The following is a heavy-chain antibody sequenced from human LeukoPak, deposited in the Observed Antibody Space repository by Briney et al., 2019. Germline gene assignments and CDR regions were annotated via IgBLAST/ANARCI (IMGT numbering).Heavy chain of an antibody. CDR1: GLTFSNYG. Sequence: GGSLRLSCAASGLTFSNYGMHWVRQVPGKGLEWVAAIWFDGIRKYYADSVKGRLTISRDNSKNTLYLQMNSLRAEDTAVYYCARDLEDSSPFGAFDMWGQGTMVTVSS. J-gene: IGHJ3*02. V-gene: IGHV3-33*01. CDR3: ARDLEDSSPFGAFDM. D-gene: IGHD3-22*01. CDR2: IWFDGIRK.